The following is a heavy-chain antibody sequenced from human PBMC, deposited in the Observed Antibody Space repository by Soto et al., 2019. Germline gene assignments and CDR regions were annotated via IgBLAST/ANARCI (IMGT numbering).Heavy chain of an antibody. CDR3: TRDAISMVRGTDNWFDP. CDR2: ISGNGIST. V-gene: IGHV3-23*01. Sequence: GGSLRLSCAASGFTFNNYAMSWVRQAPGKGLEWVSAISGNGISTYYADSVRGRFTISRDNSENTLFLQTNRLRADDTAVYYCTRDAISMVRGTDNWFDPWGQGNLVTVSS. D-gene: IGHD3-10*01. J-gene: IGHJ5*02. CDR1: GFTFNNYA.